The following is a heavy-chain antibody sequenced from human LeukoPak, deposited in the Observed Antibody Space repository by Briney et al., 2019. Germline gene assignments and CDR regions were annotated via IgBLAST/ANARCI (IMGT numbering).Heavy chain of an antibody. CDR1: GYTFTANY. Sequence: ASVTVSFKASGYTFTANYMHWVGQAPGQGREGMGWMNTNTGDTYNVQKFQGCVTITRDTSITTAYMELSRLTLDDTAVYYCARGSGTSWYDYWGQGTLVTVSS. D-gene: IGHD6-13*01. CDR2: MNTNTGDT. J-gene: IGHJ4*02. V-gene: IGHV1-2*04. CDR3: ARGSGTSWYDY.